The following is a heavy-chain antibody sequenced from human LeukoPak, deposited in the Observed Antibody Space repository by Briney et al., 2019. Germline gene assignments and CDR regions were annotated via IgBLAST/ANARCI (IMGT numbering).Heavy chain of an antibody. CDR1: GYFFDNYW. CDR3: ARSYCSSPSCYDLDY. V-gene: IGHV5-51*01. CDR2: IYPGDSDT. D-gene: IGHD2-2*01. Sequence: GESLKISCKGSGYFFDNYWIGWVRQMPGKGLEWMGIIYPGDSDTRYNPSFQGQVTISADKSISTAYLQWSSLKASDTATYYCARSYCSSPSCYDLDYWGQGTLVTVSS. J-gene: IGHJ4*02.